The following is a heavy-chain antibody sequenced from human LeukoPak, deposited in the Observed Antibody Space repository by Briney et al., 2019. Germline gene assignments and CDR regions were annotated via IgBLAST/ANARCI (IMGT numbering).Heavy chain of an antibody. V-gene: IGHV4-34*01. J-gene: IGHJ4*02. CDR3: ARVSRDTAMVYLDY. D-gene: IGHD5-18*01. CDR2: INHSGST. CDR1: GGSFSGYY. Sequence: SETLSLTCVVYGGSFSGYYWNWIRQPPGKGLEWIGEINHSGSTNYNPSLKSRVTISVDTSKNQFSLKLSSVTAADAAVYYCARVSRDTAMVYLDYWGQGTLVTVSS.